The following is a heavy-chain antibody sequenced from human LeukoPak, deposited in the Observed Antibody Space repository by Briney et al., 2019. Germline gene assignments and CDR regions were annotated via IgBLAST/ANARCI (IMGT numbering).Heavy chain of an antibody. Sequence: PSETLSLTCTVSGGSIRSGSYYWSWIRQPAGKGLEWIGHIYTRGTTNYNPSVKSRVTVSLDTSKSQISLKLSSVTAADTAIYYCARVYTVMGATTVDHYHYYMDVWGKGTTVTVPS. V-gene: IGHV4-61*09. CDR1: GGSIRSGSYY. CDR3: ARVYTVMGATTVDHYHYYMDV. J-gene: IGHJ6*03. D-gene: IGHD5-18*01. CDR2: IYTRGTT.